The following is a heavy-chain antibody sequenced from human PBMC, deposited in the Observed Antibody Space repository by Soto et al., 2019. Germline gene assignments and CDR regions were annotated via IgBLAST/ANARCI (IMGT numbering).Heavy chain of an antibody. CDR3: ARVGATTNYHYGMDV. V-gene: IGHV4-59*01. CDR1: GGSISSYY. D-gene: IGHD1-26*01. CDR2: IYYSGST. Sequence: SETLSLTCTVSGGSISSYYWSWIRQPPGKGLEWIGYIYYSGSTNYNPSLKSRVTISVDTSKNQFSLKLSSVTAADTAVYYCARVGATTNYHYGMDVWGQGTTVTVSS. J-gene: IGHJ6*02.